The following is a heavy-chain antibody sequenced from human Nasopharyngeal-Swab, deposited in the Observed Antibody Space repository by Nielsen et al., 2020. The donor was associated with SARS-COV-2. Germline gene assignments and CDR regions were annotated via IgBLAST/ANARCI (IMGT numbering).Heavy chain of an antibody. CDR2: IPTTPGTP. D-gene: IGHD6-13*01. J-gene: IGHJ6*02. Sequence: WVRQAPGQGLEWMGWIPTTPGTPTSAPVFPGRFVFSLDTSVSTAYLQISSLKAEDTAVYYCARAFVSSWPYYYYYGMDVWGQGTTVTVSS. V-gene: IGHV7-4-1*02. CDR3: ARAFVSSWPYYYYYGMDV.